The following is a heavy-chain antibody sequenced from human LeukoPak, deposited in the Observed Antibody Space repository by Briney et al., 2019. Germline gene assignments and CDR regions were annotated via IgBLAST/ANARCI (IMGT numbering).Heavy chain of an antibody. CDR1: GFTFSSYA. Sequence: GGSLRLSCAASGFTFSSYAMSWVRQAPGKGLEWVSAISGSGGSTYYADSVKGRFTISRDNSKNTPYLQMNSLRAEDTAVYYCAKQTRGCSGGSCYGPAFDYWGQGTLVTVSS. CDR3: AKQTRGCSGGSCYGPAFDY. J-gene: IGHJ4*02. D-gene: IGHD2-15*01. CDR2: ISGSGGST. V-gene: IGHV3-23*01.